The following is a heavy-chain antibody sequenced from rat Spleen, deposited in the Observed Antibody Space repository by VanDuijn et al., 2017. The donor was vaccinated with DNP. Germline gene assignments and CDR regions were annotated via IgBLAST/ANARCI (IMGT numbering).Heavy chain of an antibody. CDR1: GFSLTDLS. Sequence: EVQLKESGPGLVQPSQTLSLTCTVSGFSLTDLSVHWVRRPPGQGLEWMGVMWSGGSSAYNSALRSRLSIGRDTSKSQVFLKMNSLQTEDTAIYYCTRDGPSYYSSHISFAYWGQGTLVTVSS. CDR3: TRDGPSYYSSHISFAY. D-gene: IGHD1-2*01. J-gene: IGHJ3*01. CDR2: MWSGGSS. V-gene: IGHV2S63*01.